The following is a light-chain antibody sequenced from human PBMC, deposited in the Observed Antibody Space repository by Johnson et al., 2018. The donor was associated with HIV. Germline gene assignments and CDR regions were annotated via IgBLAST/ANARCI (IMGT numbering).Light chain of an antibody. CDR3: GTWVGSLSACV. CDR2: ENN. J-gene: IGLJ1*01. V-gene: IGLV1-51*02. CDR1: TSSIGNNY. Sequence: QSVLTQPPSVSAAPGQKVTISCSGSTSSIGNNYVSWYQHLPGTAPKLLIYENNKRPSRIPARFSGSKSGTSATLGITGLQTGDEADYYCGTWVGSLSACVFGTGTKVTVL.